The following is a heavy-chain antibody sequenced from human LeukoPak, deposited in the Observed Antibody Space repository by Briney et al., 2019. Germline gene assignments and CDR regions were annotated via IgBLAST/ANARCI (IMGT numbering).Heavy chain of an antibody. V-gene: IGHV4-39*07. CDR3: ARVYDGDTLDY. J-gene: IGHJ4*02. CDR1: GGSISSSSYY. D-gene: IGHD4-17*01. Sequence: SETLSLTCTVSGGSISSSSYYWGWIRQPPGKGLEWIGSIYYSGSTYYNPSLKSRVTISVDTSKNQFSLKLSSVTAADTAVYYCARVYDGDTLDYWGQGTLVTVSS. CDR2: IYYSGST.